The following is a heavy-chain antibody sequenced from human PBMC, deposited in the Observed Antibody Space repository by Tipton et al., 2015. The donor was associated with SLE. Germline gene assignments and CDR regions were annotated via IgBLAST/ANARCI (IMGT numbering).Heavy chain of an antibody. CDR2: ISAYNGNT. CDR3: ARDRIRYCSGGSCPGDY. Sequence: QSGAEVKKSGASVKVSCKASGYTFTSYGISWVRQAPGQGLEWMGWISAYNGNTNYAQKLQGRVTMTTDTSTSTAYMELRSLRSDDTAVYYCARDRIRYCSGGSCPGDYWGQGTLVTVSS. J-gene: IGHJ4*02. D-gene: IGHD2-15*01. V-gene: IGHV1-18*01. CDR1: GYTFTSYG.